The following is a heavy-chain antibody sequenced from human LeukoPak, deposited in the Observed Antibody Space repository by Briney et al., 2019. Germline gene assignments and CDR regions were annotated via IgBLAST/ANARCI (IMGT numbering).Heavy chain of an antibody. D-gene: IGHD6-13*01. J-gene: IGHJ4*02. CDR1: GFTFSTYA. V-gene: IGHV3-23*05. CDR2: ITNTGGVT. Sequence: GGSLRLSCAASGFTFSTYAMSWVRQAPGKGLEWVSGITNTGGVTLYADSVKGRLTVSRDNSKNTLYLHMNSLRADDTAVYYCAKTRPLDSSSWSHGDYWGQGTLVTVSS. CDR3: AKTRPLDSSSWSHGDY.